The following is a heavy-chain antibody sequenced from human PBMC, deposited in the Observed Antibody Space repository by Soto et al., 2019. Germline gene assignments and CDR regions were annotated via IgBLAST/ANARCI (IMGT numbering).Heavy chain of an antibody. CDR1: GFSFSSYA. CDR3: AMLIGKSSPEHYWFDP. V-gene: IGHV3-23*01. Sequence: GGSLRLSCAASGFSFSSYAMSWVRQAPGKGLEWVSAITGSGSSTFYADSVKGRFTISRDNSGYTLYLHMNSLRADDTAVYFCAMLIGKSSPEHYWFDPWSQGTLVTVSS. J-gene: IGHJ5*02. CDR2: ITGSGSST. D-gene: IGHD3-3*02.